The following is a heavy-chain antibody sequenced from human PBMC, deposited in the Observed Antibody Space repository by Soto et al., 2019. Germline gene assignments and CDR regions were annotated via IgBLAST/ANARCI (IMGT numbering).Heavy chain of an antibody. V-gene: IGHV1-69*01. J-gene: IGHJ4*02. Sequence: SVKGSCKASGGTFSSYPIRWGRPAPVQGLEWMGGIIPIFGTANYAQKFQGRVTITADESTSTAYMELSRLRSEDTAVYYCARDREYYYDSSGPGTRYFDYWGQGTLVT. CDR1: GGTFSSYP. D-gene: IGHD3-22*01. CDR2: IIPIFGTA. CDR3: ARDREYYYDSSGPGTRYFDY.